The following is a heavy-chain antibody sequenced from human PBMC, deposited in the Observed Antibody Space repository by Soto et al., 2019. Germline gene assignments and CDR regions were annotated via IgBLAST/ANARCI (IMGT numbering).Heavy chain of an antibody. CDR2: IKSKTDGGTT. V-gene: IGHV3-15*01. D-gene: IGHD3-3*01. Sequence: GGSLRLSCAASGFTFSNAWMGWVRQAPGKGLEWVGRIKSKTDGGTTDYAAPVKGRFTISRDDSKNTLYLQMNSLKTEDTAVYYCTTDLLAWSGSIDYWGQGTLVTVSS. CDR1: GFTFSNAW. J-gene: IGHJ4*02. CDR3: TTDLLAWSGSIDY.